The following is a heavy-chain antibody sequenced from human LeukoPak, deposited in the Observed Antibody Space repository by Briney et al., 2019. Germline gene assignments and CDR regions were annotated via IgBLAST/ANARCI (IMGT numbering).Heavy chain of an antibody. Sequence: PGGSLRLSCAPSGFTFSSHAMSWVRQAPGKGLEWVSATSGNGGSTYYADSVKGRFTISKYNSKNTLYLQMNSLKAEDTAVYYCAKLGQLDYWGQGPLVTVSS. D-gene: IGHD6-6*01. CDR3: AKLGQLDY. CDR1: GFTFSSHA. J-gene: IGHJ4*02. CDR2: TSGNGGST. V-gene: IGHV3-23*01.